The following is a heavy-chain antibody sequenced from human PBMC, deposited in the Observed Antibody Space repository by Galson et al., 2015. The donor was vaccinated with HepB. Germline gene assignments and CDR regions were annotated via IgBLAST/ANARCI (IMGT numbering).Heavy chain of an antibody. J-gene: IGHJ6*02. Sequence: SLRLSCAASGFAFSSYGMLWFHQAPGKGLEWVAFISYDGSDKYYADSVKGRITVSRDNSKNTLYLQMNSLRPEDTAVFYCAKVRYDYYGTDVWGQGTTVTVSS. CDR1: GFAFSSYG. CDR3: AKVRYDYYGTDV. CDR2: ISYDGSDK. V-gene: IGHV3-30*18.